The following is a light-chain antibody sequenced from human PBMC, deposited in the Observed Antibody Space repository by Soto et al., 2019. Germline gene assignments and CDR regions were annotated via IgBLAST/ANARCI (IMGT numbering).Light chain of an antibody. V-gene: IGKV4-1*01. J-gene: IGKJ4*02. CDR1: QSVLYSSNNKNY. CDR2: WAS. Sequence: DIVMTQSPDSLAVSLGERAPITCKSSQSVLYSSNNKNYLAWYQQKPGQTPKLLIYWASTRESGVPDRFSGSGSGTDFTLTISSLQAEDVAVYYCQQYYSTLLTFGGGTKVEIK. CDR3: QQYYSTLLT.